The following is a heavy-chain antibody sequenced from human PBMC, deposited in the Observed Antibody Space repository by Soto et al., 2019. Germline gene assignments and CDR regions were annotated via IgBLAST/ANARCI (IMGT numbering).Heavy chain of an antibody. CDR2: IIPIFGTA. CDR1: GGTFSSYA. V-gene: IGHV1-69*01. J-gene: IGHJ4*02. CDR3: ACFFYPSNPRFDY. D-gene: IGHD3-16*01. Sequence: QVQLVQSGAEVKKPGSSVKVSCKASGGTFSSYAISWVRQAPGQGLEWMGGIIPIFGTAHYTQKFQGRVTSTADESTSPAYMELSSLRCEGTAVYYCACFFYPSNPRFDYWGQGTLVTVSS.